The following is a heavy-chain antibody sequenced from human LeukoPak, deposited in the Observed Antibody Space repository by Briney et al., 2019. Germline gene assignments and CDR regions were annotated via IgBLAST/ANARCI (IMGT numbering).Heavy chain of an antibody. CDR1: GGSFSGYY. CDR2: INHSGST. Sequence: SETLSLTCALYGGSFSGYYWSWIRQPPGKGLEWIGEINHSGSTNYNPSLKSRVTISVDTSKNQFSLKLSSVTAADTAVYYCARGRRDYYYYYMDVWGKGTTVTVSS. V-gene: IGHV4-34*01. J-gene: IGHJ6*03. CDR3: ARGRRDYYYYYMDV.